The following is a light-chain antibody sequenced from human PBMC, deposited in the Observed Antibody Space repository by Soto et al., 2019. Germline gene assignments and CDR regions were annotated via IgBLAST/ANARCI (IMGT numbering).Light chain of an antibody. V-gene: IGLV2-8*01. CDR3: SSYAGSNNLL. CDR2: EVS. CDR1: SSDVGGYNY. Sequence: QSALTQPPSASGSPGQSVTISCTGTSSDVGGYNYVSWYQQHPGKAPKLMIYEVSKRPSGVPDRFSGSKSGNTASLTVSGLAAEDEADYYCSSYAGSNNLLFGGGTKLTVL. J-gene: IGLJ2*01.